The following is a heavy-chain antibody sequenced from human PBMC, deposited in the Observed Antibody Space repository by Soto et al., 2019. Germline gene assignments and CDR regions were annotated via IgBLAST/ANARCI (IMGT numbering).Heavy chain of an antibody. CDR2: IYWDDDK. CDR1: GFSLSTSGVG. V-gene: IGHV2-5*02. CDR3: AHLSSTSSGSSSPPTYYYYYGMDV. Sequence: SGPTLVNPTHTLTLTCTFSGFSLSTSGVGVGLIRQPPGNALEWLAVIYWDDDKRYSPSLKSRLTITKDTSKNQVVLTMTNMDPVDTATYYCAHLSSTSSGSSSPPTYYYYYGMDVWGQGTTVTVSS. D-gene: IGHD6-6*01. J-gene: IGHJ6*02.